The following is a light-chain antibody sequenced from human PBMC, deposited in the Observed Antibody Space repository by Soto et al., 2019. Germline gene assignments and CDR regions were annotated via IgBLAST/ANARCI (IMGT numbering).Light chain of an antibody. CDR1: QSVSSSY. CDR2: GAS. V-gene: IGKV3-20*01. Sequence: EIVLTQSPGTLSLSPGERATLSCRASQSVSSSYLAWYQQKPGQAPRLLIYGASSRATGIPDRFSGSGSGTDLTITISRLEPEDFAVYYCQQYGSSPPITFGPGTKVDIK. CDR3: QQYGSSPPIT. J-gene: IGKJ3*01.